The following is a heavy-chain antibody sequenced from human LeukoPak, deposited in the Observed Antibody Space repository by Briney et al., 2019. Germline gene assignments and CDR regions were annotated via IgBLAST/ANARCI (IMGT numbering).Heavy chain of an antibody. D-gene: IGHD6-19*01. CDR2: INPNIGDT. V-gene: IGHV1-2*06. CDR1: GYTFTGYY. Sequence: ASVKVSCKASGYTFTGYYMHWVRQAPGQGLEWMGRINPNIGDTIYAQKFQGRVTMTRDTSISTAYMELSSLRSDDTAVYYCARGYTSNWDNWFGPWGQGTPVTVSS. CDR3: ARGYTSNWDNWFGP. J-gene: IGHJ5*02.